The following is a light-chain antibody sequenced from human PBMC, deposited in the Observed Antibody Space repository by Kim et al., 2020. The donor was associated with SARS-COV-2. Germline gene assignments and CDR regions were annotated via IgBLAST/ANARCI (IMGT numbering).Light chain of an antibody. CDR2: YDS. V-gene: IGLV3-21*01. CDR1: NIGSKS. Sequence: VAPGKTARITCGGNNIGSKSVHWYQQKPGQAPVLVIYYDSDRPSGIPERFSGSNSGNTATLTISRTQPMDEADYYCQAWDSSTAIFGGGTKLTVL. J-gene: IGLJ2*01. CDR3: QAWDSSTAI.